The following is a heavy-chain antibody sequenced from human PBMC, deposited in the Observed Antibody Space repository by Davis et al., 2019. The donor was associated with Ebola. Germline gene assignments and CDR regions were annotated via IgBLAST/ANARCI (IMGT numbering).Heavy chain of an antibody. J-gene: IGHJ5*02. CDR1: GFTFSSYA. V-gene: IGHV3-30-3*01. Sequence: PGGSLRLSCAASGFTFSSYAMHWVRQAPGKGLEWVAVISYDGNNKYYADSVKGRFTISRDNSKNTLYLQMNSLRAEDTAVYYCAKGYSSGWFPWFDPWGQGTLVTVSS. D-gene: IGHD6-19*01. CDR3: AKGYSSGWFPWFDP. CDR2: ISYDGNNK.